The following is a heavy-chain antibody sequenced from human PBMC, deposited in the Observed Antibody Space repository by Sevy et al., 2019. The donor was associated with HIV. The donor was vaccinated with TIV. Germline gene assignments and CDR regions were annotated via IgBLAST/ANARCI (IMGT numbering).Heavy chain of an antibody. V-gene: IGHV3-53*01. D-gene: IGHD2-2*01. CDR1: GFTVSSNY. CDR2: IYSGGST. J-gene: IGHJ3*02. Sequence: GGSLRLSCAASGFTVSSNYMSWVRQAPGKGLEWVSVIYSGGSTYYADSVKGRFTISRDNSKNTLYLQMNSLRAEDTAVYYCASLYCSSTSCPPDAFDIWGHGTMVTVSS. CDR3: ASLYCSSTSCPPDAFDI.